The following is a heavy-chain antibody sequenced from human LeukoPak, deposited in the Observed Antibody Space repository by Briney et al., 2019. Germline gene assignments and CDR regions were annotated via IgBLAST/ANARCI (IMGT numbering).Heavy chain of an antibody. J-gene: IGHJ6*03. CDR2: IIPIFGTA. V-gene: IGHV1-69*13. Sequence: RASVKVSCKASGGTFSSYAISWVRQAPGQGLEWMGGIIPIFGTANYAQKFQGRVTITADESTSTAYMELSSLRSEDTAVYYCTKAGNEDYYYYYMDVWGKGTTVTVSS. CDR3: TKAGNEDYYYYYMDV. CDR1: GGTFSSYA.